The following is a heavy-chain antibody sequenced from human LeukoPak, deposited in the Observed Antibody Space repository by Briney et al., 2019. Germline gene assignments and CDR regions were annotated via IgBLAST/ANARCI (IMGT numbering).Heavy chain of an antibody. CDR2: ISSSSSYI. D-gene: IGHD6-19*01. CDR1: GLTFSSYS. V-gene: IGHV3-21*01. J-gene: IGHJ4*02. CDR3: ARDHHSSGWYPFDY. Sequence: GGSLRLSCAASGLTFSSYSMNWVRQAPGKGLEWVSSISSSSSYIYYADSVKGRFTISRDNAKNSLYLQMNSLRAEDTAVYYCARDHHSSGWYPFDYWGQGTLVTVSS.